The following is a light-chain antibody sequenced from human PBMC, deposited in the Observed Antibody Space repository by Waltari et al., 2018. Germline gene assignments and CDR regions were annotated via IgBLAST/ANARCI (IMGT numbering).Light chain of an antibody. Sequence: DIQMTQSPSTLSASVGDRVTMPGRASPNITISVAWYQQKTGKAPKVLIFRASELLSVVPSRFSGSGSGTYFTLTITSLQPDDFATYYCQHGGAFGQGTKVEIE. CDR1: PNITIS. V-gene: IGKV1-5*03. J-gene: IGKJ1*01. CDR2: RAS. CDR3: QHGGA.